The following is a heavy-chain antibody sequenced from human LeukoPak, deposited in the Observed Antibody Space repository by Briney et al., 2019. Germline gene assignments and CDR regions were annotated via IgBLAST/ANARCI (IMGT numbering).Heavy chain of an antibody. CDR3: ARDQGSTSRGIDY. Sequence: GGSLRLSCAGSGFTFSNYWMHWVRQAPGKGLVWVSRIYSDGNTTNYADSVKGRFTISRDNAKNTLYLQMNSLRAEDTAVYYYARDQGSTSRGIDYWGQGTLVTVSS. V-gene: IGHV3-74*01. J-gene: IGHJ4*02. D-gene: IGHD2-2*01. CDR2: IYSDGNTT. CDR1: GFTFSNYW.